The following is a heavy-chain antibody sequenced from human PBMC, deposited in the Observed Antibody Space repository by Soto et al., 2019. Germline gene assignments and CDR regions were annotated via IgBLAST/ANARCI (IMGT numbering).Heavy chain of an antibody. V-gene: IGHV1-18*01. Sequence: ASVKVSCKASGYTFTSYGISWVRQAPGQGLEWMGWISAYNGNTNYSQKLQGRVTMTTDTSTSTAYMELRSLRSDDTAVYYCARGREGYDYIWGSYRYYFDYWGQGTLVTVSS. J-gene: IGHJ4*02. D-gene: IGHD3-16*02. CDR2: ISAYNGNT. CDR3: ARGREGYDYIWGSYRYYFDY. CDR1: GYTFTSYG.